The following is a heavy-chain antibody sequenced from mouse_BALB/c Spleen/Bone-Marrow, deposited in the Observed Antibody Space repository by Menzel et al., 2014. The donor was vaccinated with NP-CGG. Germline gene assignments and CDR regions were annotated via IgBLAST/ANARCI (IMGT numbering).Heavy chain of an antibody. D-gene: IGHD2-2*01. V-gene: IGHV14-3*02. CDR1: GFNIXDTY. J-gene: IGHJ2*01. CDR3: ASYVYGYYFDY. Sequence: VQLQQSGAELVKPEASVKLSCTASGFNIXDTYIHWVKQRPEQGLEWIGRIDPANDNTKYDPKFQGKATITAGTSSSTAYLQLSSLTSEDTAVYYCASYVYGYYFDYWGQGTTLTVSS. CDR2: IDPANDNT.